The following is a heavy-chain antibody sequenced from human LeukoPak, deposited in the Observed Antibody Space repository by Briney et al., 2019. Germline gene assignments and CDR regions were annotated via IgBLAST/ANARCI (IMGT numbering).Heavy chain of an antibody. CDR1: GFTFSDPY. CDR2: ISGSGTDI. D-gene: IGHD1-26*01. CDR3: ARERDSGSSPPYCFDY. J-gene: IGHJ4*02. V-gene: IGHV3-11*04. Sequence: GGSLRLSCEASGFTFSDPYMSWIRQAPGKGLECLSYISGSGTDINYADSVRGRFTISRDNAKNLLYLQMNDLRAEDTAVYYCARERDSGSSPPYCFDYWGQGTLVTVSS.